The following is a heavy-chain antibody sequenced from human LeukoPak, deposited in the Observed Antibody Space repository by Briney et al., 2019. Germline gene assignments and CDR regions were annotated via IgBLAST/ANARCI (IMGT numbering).Heavy chain of an antibody. CDR3: ASSTKWAGAFDI. CDR2: ISESGSSR. J-gene: IGHJ3*02. CDR1: GFTFSDCT. V-gene: IGHV3-48*04. D-gene: IGHD2-8*01. Sequence: GGSLRLSCAASGFTFSDCTISWARQAPGKGLEWVSYISESGSSRWYADSVKGRFTISRDNAKNSVFLQMNSLRAEDTAVYYCASSTKWAGAFDIWGRGTMVTVSS.